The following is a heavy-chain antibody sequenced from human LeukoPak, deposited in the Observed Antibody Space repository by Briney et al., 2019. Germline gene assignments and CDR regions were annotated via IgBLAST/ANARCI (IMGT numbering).Heavy chain of an antibody. CDR2: INHSGST. V-gene: IGHV4-34*01. D-gene: IGHD3-10*01. J-gene: IGHJ4*02. Sequence: SETLSLTCAVYGGSFSGYYWSWIRQPPGKGLEWIGEINHSGSTNYNPSLKSRVTISVDTSKNQFSLKLSSVTAADTAVYYCARLSRLLWFGELSPYYFDYWGQGTLVTVSS. CDR1: GGSFSGYY. CDR3: ARLSRLLWFGELSPYYFDY.